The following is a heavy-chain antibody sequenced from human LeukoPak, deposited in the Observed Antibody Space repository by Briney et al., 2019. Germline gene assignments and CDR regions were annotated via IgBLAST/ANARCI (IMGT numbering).Heavy chain of an antibody. Sequence: GGSLRLSCVVSGFTFSSFAMSWVRQAPGKRLEWVSAISDSGVSTYYADSLGGRFAISRDNSKNTLYLQMNSLRAEDTALYYCAKDLIEGYSGYGHFDYWGQGTLVTVSS. CDR3: AKDLIEGYSGYGHFDY. CDR2: ISDSGVST. D-gene: IGHD5-12*01. CDR1: GFTFSSFA. V-gene: IGHV3-23*01. J-gene: IGHJ4*02.